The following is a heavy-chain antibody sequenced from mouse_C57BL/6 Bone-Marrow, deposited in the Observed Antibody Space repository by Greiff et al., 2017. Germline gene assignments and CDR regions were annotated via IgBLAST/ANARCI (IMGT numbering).Heavy chain of an antibody. V-gene: IGHV2-2*01. CDR3: ARNFCGSSYGYAMDY. CDR1: GFSLTSYG. CDR2: IWSGGST. D-gene: IGHD1-1*01. J-gene: IGHJ4*01. Sequence: VKLMESGPGLVQPSQSLSITCTVSGFSLTSYGVHWVRQSPGKGLEWLGVIWSGGSTDYNAAFISRLSISKDNSKSQVFFKMNSLQADDTAIYYCARNFCGSSYGYAMDYWGQGTSVTVSS.